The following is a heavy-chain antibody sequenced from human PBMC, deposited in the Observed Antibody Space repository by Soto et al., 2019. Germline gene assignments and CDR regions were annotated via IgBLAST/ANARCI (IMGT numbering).Heavy chain of an antibody. CDR2: IWYDGSNK. Sequence: GGSLRLSCAASGFTFSSYGMHWVRQAPGKGLEWVAVIWYDGSNKYYADSVKGRFTISRDNSKNTLYLQMNSLRAEDTAVYYCARDFAPAIFGVVHSYYYYGMDVWGQGTTVTVSS. CDR3: ARDFAPAIFGVVHSYYYYGMDV. V-gene: IGHV3-33*01. D-gene: IGHD3-3*01. J-gene: IGHJ6*02. CDR1: GFTFSSYG.